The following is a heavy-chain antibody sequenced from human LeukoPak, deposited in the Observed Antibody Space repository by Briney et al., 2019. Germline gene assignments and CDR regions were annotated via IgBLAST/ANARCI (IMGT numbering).Heavy chain of an antibody. J-gene: IGHJ4*02. CDR1: GFTFNDYW. V-gene: IGHV3-7*01. D-gene: IGHD3-16*01. CDR2: INQDGSEN. CDR3: ARSSWGSSTNS. Sequence: GGSLRLSCAASGFTFNDYWMSWVRRAPGRGLEGVANINQDGSENYYVDSMKGRFTSSRDNAKNSVYLQMNSLRAEDTAVYYCARSSWGSSTNSWGQGTLVTVSS.